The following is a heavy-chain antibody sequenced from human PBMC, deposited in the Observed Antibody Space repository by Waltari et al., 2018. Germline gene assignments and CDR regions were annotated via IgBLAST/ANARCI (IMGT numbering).Heavy chain of an antibody. J-gene: IGHJ4*02. CDR2: INPNSGGT. CDR1: GDTFTGSY. D-gene: IGHD5-12*01. CDR3: ARDPERWLQSVYDY. Sequence: QVQLVQSGAEVKKPGASVKVSCKASGDTFTGSYMHCVRQAPGQGLVWMGWINPNSGGTNYAQKFQGRVTMTRDTSSSTAYMELSRLRSDDTAVYYCARDPERWLQSVYDYWGQGTLVTVSS. V-gene: IGHV1-2*02.